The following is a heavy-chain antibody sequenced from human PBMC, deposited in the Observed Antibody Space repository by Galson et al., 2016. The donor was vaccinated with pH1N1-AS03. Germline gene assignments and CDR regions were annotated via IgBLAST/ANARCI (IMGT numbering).Heavy chain of an antibody. CDR1: GDSFNTYW. CDR2: IYPGDSDT. V-gene: IGHV5-51*03. J-gene: IGHJ4*02. D-gene: IGHD2-2*01. Sequence: QSGAEVKKPGESLKISCKGSGDSFNTYWIGWVRQMPGKGLEWVGIIYPGDSDTRYSPYLQGHVTISADASISTAYLQWSSLRASDTAIYSCARRGHCTGISCYDLDSWGQGAMVTVSS. CDR3: ARRGHCTGISCYDLDS.